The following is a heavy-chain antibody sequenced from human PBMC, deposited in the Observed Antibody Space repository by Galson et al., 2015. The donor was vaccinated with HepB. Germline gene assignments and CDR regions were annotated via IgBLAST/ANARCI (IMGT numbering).Heavy chain of an antibody. J-gene: IGHJ6*03. CDR1: GFTFSNAW. D-gene: IGHD3-3*01. CDR3: TTQANEYDFWSSLYYYYMDV. V-gene: IGHV3-15*07. CDR2: IKSKSDGGTT. Sequence: SLRPSCAASGFTFSNAWMNWVRQAPGKGLEWVGRIKSKSDGGTTDYAAPVKGRFTLSRDDSNNTLYLQMNSLKTEDTGVYYCTTQANEYDFWSSLYYYYMDVWGKGTTVTVSS.